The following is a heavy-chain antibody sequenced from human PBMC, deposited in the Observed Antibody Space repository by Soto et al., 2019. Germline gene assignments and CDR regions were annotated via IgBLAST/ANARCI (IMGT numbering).Heavy chain of an antibody. Sequence: PSETLSLTCTVSGGSISSYYWSWIRQPPGKGLEWIGYIYYSGSTNYNPSLKSRVTISVDTSKNQFSLKLTSVAVADTATYFCARLQVALPHYWGQGTPVTGSS. D-gene: IGHD2-15*01. CDR1: GGSISSYY. CDR2: IYYSGST. CDR3: ARLQVALPHY. V-gene: IGHV4-59*08. J-gene: IGHJ4*02.